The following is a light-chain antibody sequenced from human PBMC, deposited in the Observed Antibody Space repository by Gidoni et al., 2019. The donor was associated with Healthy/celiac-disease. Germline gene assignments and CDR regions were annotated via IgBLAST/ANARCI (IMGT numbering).Light chain of an antibody. CDR3: QQYYSTPYT. CDR1: QSVLYSSNNKNY. V-gene: IGKV4-1*01. CDR2: WAS. J-gene: IGKJ2*01. Sequence: DIVMTQSPDSLAVSLGERATINCQSSQSVLYSSNNKNYLAWYQQKPGQPPKLLIYWASTRESGVPDRFSGSWSGTDFTLTISSLQAEDVAVYYCQQYYSTPYTFGQWTKLEIK.